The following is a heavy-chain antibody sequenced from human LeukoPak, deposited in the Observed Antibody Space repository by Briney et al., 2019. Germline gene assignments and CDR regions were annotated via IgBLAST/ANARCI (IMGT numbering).Heavy chain of an antibody. V-gene: IGHV3-33*01. D-gene: IGHD4-23*01. CDR2: IWYDGSNK. CDR3: ARGASDGGNSLDY. CDR1: GFTFSSYG. Sequence: GGSLRLSCAASGFTFSSYGMHWVRQAPGKGLEWVAVIWYDGSNKYYADSVKGRFTISRDNFNNMLYLQMNSLRAEDTAVYYCARGASDGGNSLDYWGQGTLVTVSS. J-gene: IGHJ4*02.